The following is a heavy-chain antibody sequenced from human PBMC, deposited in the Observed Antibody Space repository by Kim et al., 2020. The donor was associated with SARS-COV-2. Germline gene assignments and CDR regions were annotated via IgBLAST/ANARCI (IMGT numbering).Heavy chain of an antibody. CDR3: ARGVYDVGPSNYYFDY. Sequence: SLKSRVTISVAPSKNQFSLKLSSVTAADTAVYYCARGVYDVGPSNYYFDYWGQGTLVTVSS. D-gene: IGHD1-1*01. J-gene: IGHJ4*02. V-gene: IGHV4-34*13.